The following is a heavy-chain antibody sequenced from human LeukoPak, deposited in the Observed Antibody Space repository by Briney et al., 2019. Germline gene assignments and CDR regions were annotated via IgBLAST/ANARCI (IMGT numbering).Heavy chain of an antibody. Sequence: GGSLRLSCAASGFTLTSYAMSWVRQAPGKGLEWVSAISGGGGSTYYADSVKGRFSISRDNSKNTLYLQMNSLRAEDTAVYYCTKEDLGYCSSTSCSFDYWGQGTLVTVSS. CDR1: GFTLTSYA. CDR2: ISGGGGST. V-gene: IGHV3-23*01. D-gene: IGHD2-2*01. CDR3: TKEDLGYCSSTSCSFDY. J-gene: IGHJ4*02.